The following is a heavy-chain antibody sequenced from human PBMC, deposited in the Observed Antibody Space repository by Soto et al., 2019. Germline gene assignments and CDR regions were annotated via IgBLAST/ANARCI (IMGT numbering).Heavy chain of an antibody. D-gene: IGHD5-18*01. J-gene: IGHJ4*02. CDR2: VHYTGST. V-gene: IGHV4-59*01. CDR1: GGSINSYY. Sequence: PSETLSLTCTVSGGSINSYYWTWIRQPPGKGLEWIGYVHYTGSTNYNPSLKSRVTISLDTSKNQFSLKLSSVTAADTAVYYCARRARIGAQLWLPFDLWAQGSLVTVSS. CDR3: ARRARIGAQLWLPFDL.